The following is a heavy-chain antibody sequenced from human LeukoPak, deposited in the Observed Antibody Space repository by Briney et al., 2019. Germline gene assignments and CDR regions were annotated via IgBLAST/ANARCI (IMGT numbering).Heavy chain of an antibody. V-gene: IGHV3-21*01. CDR3: ASGFEATISYFDN. CDR2: ISSRSTYI. J-gene: IGHJ4*02. Sequence: GGSLRLSCTAPGSSLSRYSLNWVRQAPGKGLEWVSTISSRSTYIYYADSVKGRFTISRDNAENSLYLDMTSLRAEDTAIYYCASGFEATISYFDNWGQGNLVTVSS. CDR1: GSSLSRYS. D-gene: IGHD5-12*01.